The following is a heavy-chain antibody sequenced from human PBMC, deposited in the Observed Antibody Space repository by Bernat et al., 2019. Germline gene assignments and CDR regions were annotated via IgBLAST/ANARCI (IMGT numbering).Heavy chain of an antibody. CDR3: VRGPLSRLVISQFDY. Sequence: QVQLVESGGGVVQPGRSLRLSCAASGFTFRTYGMHWVRQAPGKGLEWVAGVHADGETGYYADSVKGRFTISRDNSENTVFLQMNSLRVEDTAVYYCVRGPLSRLVISQFDYWGQGALVPVSS. CDR1: GFTFRTYG. V-gene: IGHV3-33*01. CDR2: VHADGETG. J-gene: IGHJ4*02. D-gene: IGHD3-22*01.